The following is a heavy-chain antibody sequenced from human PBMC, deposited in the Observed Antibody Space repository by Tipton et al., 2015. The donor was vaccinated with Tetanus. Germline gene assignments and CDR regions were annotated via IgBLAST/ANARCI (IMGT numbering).Heavy chain of an antibody. J-gene: IGHJ4*02. D-gene: IGHD2-2*01. CDR3: ARLACSSTSCYSHYFDY. V-gene: IGHV4-34*01. CDR2: INHRGGT. Sequence: TLSLTCAVSGGSFSGFYWSWIRQPPGKGLEWIGEINHRGGTSYNPSLKSRVNISLDRSENQISLMLTSVTAADTAVYYCARLACSSTSCYSHYFDYWGPGSLVTVSS. CDR1: GGSFSGFY.